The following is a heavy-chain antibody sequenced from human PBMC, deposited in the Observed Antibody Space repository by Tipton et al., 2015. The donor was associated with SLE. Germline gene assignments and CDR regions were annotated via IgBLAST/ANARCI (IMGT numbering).Heavy chain of an antibody. V-gene: IGHV3-74*01. Sequence: SLRLSCAASGFTFSRYWMHWVRQAPGKGLVWVSRINSDGSRTRYADSVKGRFSISRDNAKNTLYLQMNSLRAEDTAVYYCAKARYSSGWLVDYWGQGTLVTVSS. CDR3: AKARYSSGWLVDY. J-gene: IGHJ4*02. D-gene: IGHD6-19*01. CDR1: GFTFSRYW. CDR2: INSDGSRT.